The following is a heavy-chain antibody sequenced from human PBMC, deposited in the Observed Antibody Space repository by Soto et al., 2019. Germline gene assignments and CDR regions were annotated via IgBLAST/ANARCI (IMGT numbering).Heavy chain of an antibody. V-gene: IGHV3-30*18. Sequence: PGVSLRLSCAASGFTFSSSGMHWVRQAPGKGLEWVAVISYDGSNKFYADSVKGRFTISRDNFRNTLYLQMNSLRAEDTAVYYCAKEFHSWNYFEYWGQGNLVTVSS. CDR2: ISYDGSNK. J-gene: IGHJ4*02. CDR1: GFTFSSSG. D-gene: IGHD1-20*01. CDR3: AKEFHSWNYFEY.